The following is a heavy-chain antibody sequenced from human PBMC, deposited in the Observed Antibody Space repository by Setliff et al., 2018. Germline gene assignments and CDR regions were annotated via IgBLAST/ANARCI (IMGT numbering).Heavy chain of an antibody. CDR3: ARRTGFAVAGFDH. J-gene: IGHJ4*02. Sequence: GESLKISCKGSGYSFSRHWIGWVRQKPGEGLEWVGIIYPGDSETRYSPSFQGQVTMSADKSISTAYLQWSGLKASDTAIYYCARRTGFAVAGFDHWGQGTLVNVSS. V-gene: IGHV5-51*01. CDR2: IYPGDSET. D-gene: IGHD6-19*01. CDR1: GYSFSRHW.